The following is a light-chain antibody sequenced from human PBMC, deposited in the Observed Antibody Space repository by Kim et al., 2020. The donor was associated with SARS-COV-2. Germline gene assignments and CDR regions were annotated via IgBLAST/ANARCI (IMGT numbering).Light chain of an antibody. CDR2: YDS. Sequence: SYELTQPPSVSVAPGKTARITCGGNNIGSKSVHWYQQKPGQAPVLVIYYDSDRPSGIPERFSGSNSGNTATLTISRVEAGDEADYYCQVWDSSSDHPVVFGGVTQLTVL. CDR3: QVWDSSSDHPVV. J-gene: IGLJ2*01. V-gene: IGLV3-21*04. CDR1: NIGSKS.